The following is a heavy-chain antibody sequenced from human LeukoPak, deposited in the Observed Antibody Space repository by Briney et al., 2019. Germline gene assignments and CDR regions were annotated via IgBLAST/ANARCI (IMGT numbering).Heavy chain of an antibody. CDR1: GGSISGYY. V-gene: IGHV4-59*01. J-gene: IGHJ3*02. Sequence: SETLSLTCTVSGGSISGYYWGWIRQPPGKGLEWVGYVHYSGTTNYNPSLKSRVTISLDTSKNQFSLKLRSLTAADTAMYYCARTQHSSSWSAFDIWGQGTMDSVSS. CDR2: VHYSGTT. D-gene: IGHD6-13*01. CDR3: ARTQHSSSWSAFDI.